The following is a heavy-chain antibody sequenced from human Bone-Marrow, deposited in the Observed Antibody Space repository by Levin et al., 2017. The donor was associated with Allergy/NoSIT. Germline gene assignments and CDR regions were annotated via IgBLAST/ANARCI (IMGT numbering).Heavy chain of an antibody. D-gene: IGHD3-9*01. V-gene: IGHV4-4*02. CDR1: GGSISSSNW. J-gene: IGHJ4*02. CDR2: IYHSGST. CDR3: ASNDILTGYPFDY. Sequence: SETLSLTCAVSGGSISSSNWWSWVRQPPGKGLEWIGEIYHSGSTNYNPSLKSRVTISVDKSKNQFSLKLSSVTAADTAVYYCASNDILTGYPFDYWGQGTLVTVSS.